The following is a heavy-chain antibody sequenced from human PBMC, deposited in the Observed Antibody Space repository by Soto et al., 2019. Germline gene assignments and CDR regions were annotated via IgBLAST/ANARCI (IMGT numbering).Heavy chain of an antibody. J-gene: IGHJ3*02. CDR2: ISYDGSNK. CDR1: GFTFSSYG. CDR3: AKASGDSGANAFDI. V-gene: IGHV3-30*18. Sequence: QVQLVESGGGVVQPGRSLRLSCAASGFTFSSYGMHWVRQAPGKGLEWVAVISYDGSNKYYADSVKGRFTISRDNSKNTLYLQMNSLRAEDTAVYYCAKASGDSGANAFDIWGQGTMVTVSS. D-gene: IGHD4-17*01.